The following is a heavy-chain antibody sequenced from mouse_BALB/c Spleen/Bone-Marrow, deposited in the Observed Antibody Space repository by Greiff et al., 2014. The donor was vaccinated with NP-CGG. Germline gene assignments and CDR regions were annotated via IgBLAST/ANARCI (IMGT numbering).Heavy chain of an antibody. CDR2: ISYSGST. CDR3: ARSADWYFDV. V-gene: IGHV3-2*02. CDR1: GYSITSDYS. J-gene: IGHJ1*01. Sequence: EVKLMESGPGLVKPSQSLSLTCTVTGYSITSDYSWHWIRQFPGNKLEWMGYISYSGSTSYYPSLKSRISTTRDTSKNQFFLQLNSVTTEDTATYYCARSADWYFDVWGAGTTVTVSS.